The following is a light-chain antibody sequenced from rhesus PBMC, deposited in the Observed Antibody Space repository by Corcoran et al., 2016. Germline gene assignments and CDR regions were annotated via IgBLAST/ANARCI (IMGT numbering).Light chain of an antibody. Sequence: DIQMTQSPSSLSASVGDRVTITCRASQDITNSLAWYQLKPGKAPKPLFYYAYKMETGVPSRFSGGRSGTEYTLTITSLQPEDIATYYCQQYQYLPVTFGGGTNVEL. CDR1: QDITNS. V-gene: IGKV1-66*01. J-gene: IGKJ4*01. CDR3: QQYQYLPVT. CDR2: YAY.